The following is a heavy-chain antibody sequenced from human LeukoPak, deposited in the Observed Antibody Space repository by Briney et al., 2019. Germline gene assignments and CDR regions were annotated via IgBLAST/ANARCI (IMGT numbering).Heavy chain of an antibody. J-gene: IGHJ5*02. CDR3: ARGYCSSTTCYPGDWFDP. CDR1: GFTSSIYG. D-gene: IGHD2-2*01. V-gene: IGHV1-18*04. CDR2: ISAYNGNT. Sequence: GASVKVSCKASGFTSSIYGFIWVRQAPGQGLEWMGWISAYNGNTNYAQKLQGRVTMTTDTSTSTAYMELRSLRSDDTAVYYCARGYCSSTTCYPGDWFDPWGQGTLVIVSS.